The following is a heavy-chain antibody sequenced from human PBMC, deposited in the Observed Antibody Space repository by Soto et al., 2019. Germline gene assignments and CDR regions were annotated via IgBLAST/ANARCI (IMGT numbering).Heavy chain of an antibody. CDR3: AKGSWGYRPPEYYYYYIDV. V-gene: IGHV3-23*01. D-gene: IGHD5-18*01. Sequence: EVQLLESGGGLVQPGGSLRLSCAASGFTFSTYAMSWVRQAPDKGLLWVSGISGSGTATYYEDSVKGRLTISRDHSRITLYLQTHSLTSEDTGLYHCAKGSWGYRPPEYYYYYIDVWGKATTVTVSS. CDR1: GFTFSTYA. CDR2: ISGSGTAT. J-gene: IGHJ6*03.